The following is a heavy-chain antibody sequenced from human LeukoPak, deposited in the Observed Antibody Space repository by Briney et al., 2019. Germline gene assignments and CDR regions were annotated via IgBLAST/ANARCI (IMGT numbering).Heavy chain of an antibody. Sequence: PGGSLRLSCAASGFTFSSYGMHWVRQAPGKGLEWVAVISYDGSNKYYADSVKGRFTISRDNAKNSLYLQMNSLRDEDTAVYYCARDEGLGGDFDYWGQGTLVTVSS. CDR3: ARDEGLGGDFDY. CDR2: ISYDGSNK. J-gene: IGHJ4*02. V-gene: IGHV3-30*03. CDR1: GFTFSSYG.